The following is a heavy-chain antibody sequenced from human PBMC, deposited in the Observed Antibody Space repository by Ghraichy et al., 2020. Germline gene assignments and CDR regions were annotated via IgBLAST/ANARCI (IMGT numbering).Heavy chain of an antibody. V-gene: IGHV3-48*01. Sequence: GSLRLSCAASGFTFSSYSMNWVRQAPGKGLEWVSYISSSSSTIYYADSVKGRFTISRDNAKNSLYLQMNSLRAEDTAVYYCARVSPGEQLVPVGYFDYWGQGTLVTVSS. J-gene: IGHJ4*02. CDR1: GFTFSSYS. CDR3: ARVSPGEQLVPVGYFDY. D-gene: IGHD6-6*01. CDR2: ISSSSSTI.